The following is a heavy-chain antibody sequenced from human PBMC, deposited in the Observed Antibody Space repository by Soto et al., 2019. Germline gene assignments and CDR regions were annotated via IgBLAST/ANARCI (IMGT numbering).Heavy chain of an antibody. V-gene: IGHV1-69*02. J-gene: IGHJ4*02. D-gene: IGHD2-15*01. CDR2: IIPILGIA. Sequence: QVQLVQSGAEVKKPGSSVKVSCKASGGTFSSYTISWVRQAPGQGLEWMGRIIPILGIANYAQKFQGRVTITADKSTSTAYMELSSLRSEDTAVYYCANLYCSGGSCYSVNYFDYWGQGTLVTVSS. CDR3: ANLYCSGGSCYSVNYFDY. CDR1: GGTFSSYT.